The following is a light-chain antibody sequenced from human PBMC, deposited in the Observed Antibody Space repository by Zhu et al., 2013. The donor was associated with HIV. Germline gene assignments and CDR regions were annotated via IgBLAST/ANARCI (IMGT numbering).Light chain of an antibody. Sequence: DIQMTQSPSSLSASVGDKVTITCRASQGISNYLAWYQQKPGKVPQLLIYAASTLQSGVPSRFIGSRSGTDYTLTISSLQPEDVATYYCQKYNSAPXTFGQGPSWRSN. V-gene: IGKV1-27*01. CDR1: QGISNY. J-gene: IGKJ2*01. CDR2: AAS. CDR3: QKYNSAPXT.